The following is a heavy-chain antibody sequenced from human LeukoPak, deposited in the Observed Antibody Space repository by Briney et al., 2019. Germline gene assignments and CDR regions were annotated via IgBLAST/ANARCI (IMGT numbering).Heavy chain of an antibody. CDR1: GGSFSGYY. J-gene: IGHJ4*02. Sequence: SETLSLTCAVYGGSFSGYYWSWIRQPPGKGLEWIGEINHSGSTNYNPSLKSRVTISVDTSKNQFSLKLSSVTAADTAVYYCARFLVQRRNYFDYWGQGTLVTVSS. D-gene: IGHD1-26*01. CDR3: ARFLVQRRNYFDY. V-gene: IGHV4-34*01. CDR2: INHSGST.